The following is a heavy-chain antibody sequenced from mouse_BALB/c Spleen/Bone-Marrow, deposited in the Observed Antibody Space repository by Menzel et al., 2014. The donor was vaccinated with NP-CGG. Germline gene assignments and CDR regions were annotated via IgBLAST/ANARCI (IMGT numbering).Heavy chain of an antibody. CDR3: ARDYYGSSWYFDV. Sequence: EVNVVESGGGLVQPGGSLRLSCATSGFIFTDYYMSWVRQPPGKALEWLGFIRNKANGYTTEYSASVKGRFTISRDNSQSILYPQMNTLRAEDSATYYCARDYYGSSWYFDVWGAGTTVTVSS. J-gene: IGHJ1*01. CDR1: GFIFTDYY. CDR2: IRNKANGYTT. D-gene: IGHD1-1*01. V-gene: IGHV7-3*02.